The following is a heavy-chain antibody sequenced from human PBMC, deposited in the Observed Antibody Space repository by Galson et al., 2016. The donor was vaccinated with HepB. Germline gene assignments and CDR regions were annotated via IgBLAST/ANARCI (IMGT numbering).Heavy chain of an antibody. CDR3: ATHSVAESPDHFDS. D-gene: IGHD6-19*01. CDR1: GYKFSNFW. V-gene: IGHV5-51*01. CDR2: IYPGDSDT. J-gene: IGHJ4*02. Sequence: QSGAEVKKPGESLRISCKVTGYKFSNFWIAWVRQMPGKGPESMGIIYPGDSDTRYSPSFQGQVTISADKSISTAYLQWSSLKASDTAMYYCATHSVAESPDHFDSWGQGTLVTVSS.